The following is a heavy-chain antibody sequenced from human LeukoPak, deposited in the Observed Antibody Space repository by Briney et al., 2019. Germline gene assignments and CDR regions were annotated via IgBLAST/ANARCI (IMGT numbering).Heavy chain of an antibody. Sequence: GGSLRLSCAASGFTFSGYGMSWVRQAPGKALEWVSAISGTGGTTYYADSVKGRFTISRDNAQNSMYLQMNSLRVEDTAVYYCARARGVPSPSDYWGQGTLVTVSS. D-gene: IGHD3-10*01. CDR2: ISGTGGTT. J-gene: IGHJ4*02. CDR1: GFTFSGYG. V-gene: IGHV3-23*01. CDR3: ARARGVPSPSDY.